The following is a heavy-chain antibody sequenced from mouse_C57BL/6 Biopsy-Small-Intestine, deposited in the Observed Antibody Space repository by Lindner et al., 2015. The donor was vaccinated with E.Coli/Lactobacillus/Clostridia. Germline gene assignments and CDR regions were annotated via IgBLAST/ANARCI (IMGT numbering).Heavy chain of an antibody. J-gene: IGHJ2*01. CDR3: TTLGDY. CDR2: IDPANGDA. CDR1: GFNIKDDY. D-gene: IGHD3-3*01. V-gene: IGHV14-4*01. Sequence: VQLQESGAELARPGASVRLSCTASGFNIKDDYLHWVKQRPEQGLEWIGRIDPANGDAKYAPKFQDKATITADTSSNTAYLQLSSLTSEDTAIYYCTTLGDYWGQGTTLTVSS.